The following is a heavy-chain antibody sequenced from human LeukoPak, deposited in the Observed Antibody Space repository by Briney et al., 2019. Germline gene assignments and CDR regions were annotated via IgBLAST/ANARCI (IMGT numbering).Heavy chain of an antibody. Sequence: SETLSLTCTVSGGSISSSSYYWGWIRQPPGKGLEWIGSIYYSGSTYYNPSLKSRVTISVDTSKNQFSLKLSSVTAADTAVYYCARHGGGVRGVIGGAFDIWGQGTMVTVSS. CDR3: ARHGGGVRGVIGGAFDI. CDR2: IYYSGST. D-gene: IGHD3-10*01. V-gene: IGHV4-39*01. J-gene: IGHJ3*02. CDR1: GGSISSSSYY.